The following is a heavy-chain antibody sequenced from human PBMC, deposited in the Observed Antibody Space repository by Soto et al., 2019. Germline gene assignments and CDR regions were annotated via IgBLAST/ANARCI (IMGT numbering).Heavy chain of an antibody. J-gene: IGHJ4*02. D-gene: IGHD1-26*01. CDR3: AKDRFGIVGPVDY. CDR1: GLIFSDYA. V-gene: IGHV3-23*01. Sequence: GGSLRLSCAASGLIFSDYAMSWVRQAPGKGLECVACISGSGDKTFYADSVKGRFTISRDNSKNTVSLHMNSLRVDDTAVYFYAKDRFGIVGPVDYWGPGTLVTVSS. CDR2: ISGSGDKT.